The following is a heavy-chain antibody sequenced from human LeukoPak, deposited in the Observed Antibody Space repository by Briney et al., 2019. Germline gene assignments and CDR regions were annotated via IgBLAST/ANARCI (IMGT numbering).Heavy chain of an antibody. V-gene: IGHV3-23*01. Sequence: GGSLRLSCAASGFTFSSYGMSWVRQAPGKGLEWVSAISGSGGSTYYADSVKGRFTISRDNSKNTLYLQMNSLRAEDTAVYYCALGGSGSRARLFDYWGQGTLVTVSS. CDR3: ALGGSGSRARLFDY. CDR1: GFTFSSYG. D-gene: IGHD3-10*01. CDR2: ISGSGGST. J-gene: IGHJ4*02.